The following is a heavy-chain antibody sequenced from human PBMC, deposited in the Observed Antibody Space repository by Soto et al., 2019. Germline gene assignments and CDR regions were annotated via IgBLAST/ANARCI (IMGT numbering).Heavy chain of an antibody. V-gene: IGHV3-74*01. J-gene: IGHJ4*02. CDR1: GFSLSDFW. CDR3: AREVPISAVNYIDH. CDR2: ISDDAITR. Sequence: GGSLRLSCAASGFSLSDFWMHWIRQAPGKGLVWVARISDDAITRSYADFVEGRFTISRDNAKNMVYLQLNSLTTDDTAFYYCAREVPISAVNYIDHWGQGALVTVSS. D-gene: IGHD5-12*01.